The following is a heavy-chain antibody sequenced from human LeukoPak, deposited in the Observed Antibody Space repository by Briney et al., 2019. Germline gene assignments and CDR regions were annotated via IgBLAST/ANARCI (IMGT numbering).Heavy chain of an antibody. D-gene: IGHD3-22*01. J-gene: IGHJ4*02. CDR1: GFTLSGSA. CDR2: IRSKANSYAT. CDR3: TRPSYDSSVSGVVY. Sequence: GGSLRLSCATSGFTLSGSAIDWVRQTSGKGLEWVGRIRSKANSYATTDVASVKGRFTISRDDSKNTACLEMSSLKTEDTAVYYCTRPSYDSSVSGVVYWGQGTLVTVSS. V-gene: IGHV3-73*01.